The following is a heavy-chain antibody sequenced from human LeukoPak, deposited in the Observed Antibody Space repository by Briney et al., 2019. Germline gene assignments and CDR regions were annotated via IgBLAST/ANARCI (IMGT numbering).Heavy chain of an antibody. J-gene: IGHJ5*02. D-gene: IGHD3-22*01. CDR2: INHSGST. CDR3: ARAKRVTMIVVVINRYLFDP. Sequence: PSETLSLTCAVYGGSFSGYYWSWIRQPPGKGLEWIGEINHSGSTNYNPSLKSRVTISVDTSKNQFSLKLSSVTAADTAVYYCARAKRVTMIVVVINRYLFDPWGQGTLVTVSS. CDR1: GGSFSGYY. V-gene: IGHV4-34*01.